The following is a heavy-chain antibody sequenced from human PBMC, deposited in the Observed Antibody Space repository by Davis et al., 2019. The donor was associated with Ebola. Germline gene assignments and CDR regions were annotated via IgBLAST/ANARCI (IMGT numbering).Heavy chain of an antibody. CDR1: GGSVSSGGYY. V-gene: IGHV4-61*08. J-gene: IGHJ6*02. CDR2: IYYSGST. D-gene: IGHD4-17*01. Sequence: MPSATLSLTCTVSGGSVSSGGYYWNWIRQPPGKGLEWIGYIYYSGSTYYNPSLKSRVTMSVDTSKNQFSLKLSSVTAADTAVYYCARGNYGDYIVLYYYNMDVWGQGTTVTVSS. CDR3: ARGNYGDYIVLYYYNMDV.